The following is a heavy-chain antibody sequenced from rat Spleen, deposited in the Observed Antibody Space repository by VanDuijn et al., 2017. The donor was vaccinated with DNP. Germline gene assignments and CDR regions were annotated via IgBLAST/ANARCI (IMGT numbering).Heavy chain of an antibody. V-gene: IGHV5-31*01. Sequence: EVQLVESGGGLVQPGRSMKLSCVASGFTFNNYWMAWIRQVPGRGLEWIAGIISSGGGTYYPDSVEGRFTISRDNGQNTLYLQMNSLRSEDTATYYCARAGARYAMDAWGQGTSVTVSS. CDR3: ARAGARYAMDA. CDR2: IISSGGGT. D-gene: IGHD1-4*01. CDR1: GFTFNNYW. J-gene: IGHJ4*01.